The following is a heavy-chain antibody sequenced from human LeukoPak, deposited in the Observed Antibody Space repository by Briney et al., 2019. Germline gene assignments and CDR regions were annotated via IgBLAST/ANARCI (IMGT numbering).Heavy chain of an antibody. Sequence: SETLSLTCTVSGGSISNYYWNWIRQPPGKGLEWIAYIYYNGNTNYNPSLKSRVTISVDTSKNQFSLKLSSVSAADTAVYYCTRTIDSGASDYWGQGVLVTVSS. CDR3: TRTIDSGASDY. D-gene: IGHD6-19*01. CDR1: GGSISNYY. CDR2: IYYNGNT. V-gene: IGHV4-59*01. J-gene: IGHJ4*02.